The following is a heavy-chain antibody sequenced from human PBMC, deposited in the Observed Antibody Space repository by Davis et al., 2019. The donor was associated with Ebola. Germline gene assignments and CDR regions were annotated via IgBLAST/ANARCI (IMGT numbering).Heavy chain of an antibody. CDR2: IYYSGST. V-gene: IGHV4-59*01. CDR1: GGSISSYY. J-gene: IGHJ4*02. D-gene: IGHD3-3*01. CDR3: ARGIFGEVTGGDY. Sequence: MPSETLSLTCTVSGGSISSYYWSWIRQPPGKGLEWIGYIYYSGSTNYNPSLKSRVTISVDTSKNQFSLKLSSVTAADTAVYYCARGIFGEVTGGDYWGQGALVTVSS.